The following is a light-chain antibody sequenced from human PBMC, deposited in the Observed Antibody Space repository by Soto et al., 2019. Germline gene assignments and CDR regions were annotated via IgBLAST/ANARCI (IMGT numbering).Light chain of an antibody. V-gene: IGKV1-5*01. Sequence: DIQMTQSPSTLSASVGDRVTITCRASQSISSWLAWYQQKPGKAPKLLIYDASSLESGVPSRFSGSGSGTEFTLTISSLQPDDFATYYCQQYNRYYTLGQGTKLEIK. J-gene: IGKJ2*01. CDR3: QQYNRYYT. CDR1: QSISSW. CDR2: DAS.